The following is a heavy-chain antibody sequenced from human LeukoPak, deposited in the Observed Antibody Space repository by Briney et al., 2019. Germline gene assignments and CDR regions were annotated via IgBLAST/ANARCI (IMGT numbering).Heavy chain of an antibody. J-gene: IGHJ4*02. D-gene: IGHD3-9*01. CDR1: GYSIRSGFN. CDR2: IYHSGIT. V-gene: IGHV4-38-2*02. CDR3: ARAVGSFDWLPLFDY. Sequence: PETLSLTCTVSGYSIRSGFNWGWIRQSPGKGLEWIGNIYHSGITYSTPSLKSRVTISVDTSKNQFSLKLSSVTAADTAVYYCARAVGSFDWLPLFDYWGQGTLVTVSS.